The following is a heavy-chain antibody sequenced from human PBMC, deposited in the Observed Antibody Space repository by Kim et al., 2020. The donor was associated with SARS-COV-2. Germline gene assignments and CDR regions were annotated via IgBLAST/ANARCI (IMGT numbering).Heavy chain of an antibody. CDR3: AKESAAAGFDY. V-gene: IGHV3-23*01. Sequence: NSADSVKGRFTISRDNSKNTLYLQMNSLRAEDTAVYYCAKESAAAGFDYWGQGTLVTVSS. D-gene: IGHD6-13*01. J-gene: IGHJ4*02.